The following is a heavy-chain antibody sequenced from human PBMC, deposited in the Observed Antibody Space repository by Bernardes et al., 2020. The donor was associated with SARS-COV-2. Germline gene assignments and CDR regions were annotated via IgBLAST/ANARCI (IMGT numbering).Heavy chain of an antibody. Sequence: GSLSLSCAASGFTFSRYWMYWVRPAPGKGLVWVARINSDGSSASYADSVKGRFTISRDNAKNTLYLQMNSLRVEETAVYYCVRARAFDIWGQGTMVTVSS. CDR1: GFTFSRYW. V-gene: IGHV3-74*01. J-gene: IGHJ3*02. CDR2: INSDGSSA. CDR3: VRARAFDI.